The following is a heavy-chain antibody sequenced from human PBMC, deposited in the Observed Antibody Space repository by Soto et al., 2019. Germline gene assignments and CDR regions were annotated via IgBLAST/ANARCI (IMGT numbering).Heavy chain of an antibody. D-gene: IGHD3-22*01. CDR2: IYHTGNT. Sequence: PSETLSLTYSVSGGSMSSGAYYWNWIRQHPVKGLEWIAYIYHTGNTYYNPSLRSRTTISVDTSENQFSLKLTSVTDADTAVYYCASSYSGYLDNWGQGTLVTVSS. CDR3: ASSYSGYLDN. J-gene: IGHJ4*02. V-gene: IGHV4-31*03. CDR1: GGSMSSGAYY.